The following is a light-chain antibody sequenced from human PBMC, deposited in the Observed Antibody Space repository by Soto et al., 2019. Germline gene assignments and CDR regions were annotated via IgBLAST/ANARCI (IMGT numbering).Light chain of an antibody. CDR1: SSDVGGYNY. CDR3: SSYGSTSTRYV. Sequence: QSALTQPASVSGSPGQSITISCTGTSSDVGGYNYVSWHQQHPGKAPKLMIYEVSNRPSGVSNRFSGSKSGNTASLTISGLQAEDEADYFCSSYGSTSTRYVSGTGTKLTVL. J-gene: IGLJ1*01. CDR2: EVS. V-gene: IGLV2-14*01.